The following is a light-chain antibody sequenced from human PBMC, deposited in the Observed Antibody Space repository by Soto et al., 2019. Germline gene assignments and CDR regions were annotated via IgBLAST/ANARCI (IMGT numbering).Light chain of an antibody. CDR2: WAS. CDR1: QRVLYSSNNKNY. V-gene: IGKV4-1*01. Sequence: DIVMTQSPDALAVSLGERATINCKSSQRVLYSSNNKNYLAWYQQKPGQPPKLLIYWASTRESGVPDRFSGSGSGTDFTLTISSLQDEDVAVYYCHQYYSSRRTFGQGTKVEIK. J-gene: IGKJ1*01. CDR3: HQYYSSRRT.